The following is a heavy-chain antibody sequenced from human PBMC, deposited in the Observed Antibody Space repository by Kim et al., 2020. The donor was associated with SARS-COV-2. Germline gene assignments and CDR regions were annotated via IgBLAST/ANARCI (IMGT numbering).Heavy chain of an antibody. CDR1: GFSFGDYA. V-gene: IGHV3-9*01. CDR3: AKGPCLLLWFGDSSRGDFCDP. Sequence: GGSLRLSCGASGFSFGDYAMHWVRQLPGQGLELVAGVTCNGGNVGYADSVKGRFAISRDNGKNSLYLQLDSLRAEDTAFYYFAKGPCLLLWFGDSSRGDFCDPWGQETDVTVSS. D-gene: IGHD3-10*01. CDR2: VTCNGGNV. J-gene: IGHJ5*02.